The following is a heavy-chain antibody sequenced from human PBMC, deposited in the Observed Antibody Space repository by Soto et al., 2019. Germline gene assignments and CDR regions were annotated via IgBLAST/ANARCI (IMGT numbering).Heavy chain of an antibody. CDR2: INPANGNT. D-gene: IGHD1-26*01. CDR1: GVTFSDTR. CDR3: AGDIVSAGPRANDAFDV. Sequence: QVRLVQSGAELKKPWASVNISCQASGVTFSDTRINWVRQGPGQRLEWMGWINPANGNTRYSESFQGRVTISSLSSASTAYVALSDLTAEDTAVYYCAGDIVSAGPRANDAFDVWGQGTKITVSS. V-gene: IGHV1-3*01. J-gene: IGHJ3*01.